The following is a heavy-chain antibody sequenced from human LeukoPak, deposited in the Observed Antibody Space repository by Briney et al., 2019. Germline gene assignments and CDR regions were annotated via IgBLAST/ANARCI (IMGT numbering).Heavy chain of an antibody. CDR1: GFTFSSYS. D-gene: IGHD6-13*01. J-gene: IGHJ6*02. Sequence: GGSLRLSCAASGFTFSSYSMNWVRQAPGKALEWVSSISSSSSYIYYADSVKGRFTISRDNAKNSLYLQMNSLRAEDTAVYYCARDPGAAGTLMYGMDVWGQGTTVTVSS. CDR2: ISSSSSYI. CDR3: ARDPGAAGTLMYGMDV. V-gene: IGHV3-21*01.